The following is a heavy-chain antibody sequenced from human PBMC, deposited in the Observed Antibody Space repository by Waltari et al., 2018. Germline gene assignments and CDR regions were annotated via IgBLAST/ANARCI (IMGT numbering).Heavy chain of an antibody. CDR2: IIPIFVTA. CDR3: ATGWGDSSGYQADY. CDR1: GGTFSSYA. J-gene: IGHJ4*02. Sequence: QVQLVQSGAEVKKPGSSVKVSCKASGGTFSSYAISWVRQAPGQGLEWIGGIIPIFVTANYAQKFQGRVTITADTSTDTAYMELSSLRSEDTAVYYWATGWGDSSGYQADYWGQGTLVTVSS. D-gene: IGHD3-22*01. V-gene: IGHV1-69*14.